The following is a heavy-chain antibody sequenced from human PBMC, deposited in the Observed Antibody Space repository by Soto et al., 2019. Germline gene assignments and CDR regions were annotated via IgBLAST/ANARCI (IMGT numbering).Heavy chain of an antibody. CDR2: IYYSGSN. V-gene: IGHV4-39*01. Sequence: ASETLSLTCTVSGASINSSFYYWGWIRQPAGKGLEWIGSIYYSGSNYYSPSLGSRVSISVDTSKSQFSLKLRSVTAADTAIYYCVRHDYGDYVDYWGQGTLVTVSS. J-gene: IGHJ4*02. CDR1: GASINSSFYY. D-gene: IGHD4-17*01. CDR3: VRHDYGDYVDY.